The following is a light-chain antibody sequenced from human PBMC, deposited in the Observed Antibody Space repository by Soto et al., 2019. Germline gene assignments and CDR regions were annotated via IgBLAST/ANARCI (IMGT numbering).Light chain of an antibody. Sequence: DIQMTQSPSSLSVSVGDRVTITCRASQSIGGFLNWYQQKLGKAPKLLIYAASSLQSGVPSRFSGSGYGTDFTLTITTLQPEDVGIYYCQQCHATPLTFGQGTRLEIK. CDR2: AAS. CDR3: QQCHATPLT. CDR1: QSIGGF. J-gene: IGKJ5*01. V-gene: IGKV1-39*01.